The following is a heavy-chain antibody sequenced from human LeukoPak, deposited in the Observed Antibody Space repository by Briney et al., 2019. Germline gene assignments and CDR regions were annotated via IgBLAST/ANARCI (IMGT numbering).Heavy chain of an antibody. D-gene: IGHD6-13*01. CDR3: AGTRITSSWFNFDY. V-gene: IGHV1-2*02. CDR1: GYTFTGYY. J-gene: IGHJ4*02. Sequence: GASVKLSCKASGYTFTGYYMHWVRQAPGQGLEWMGWINPNSGGTNYAQKFQGRVTMTRDTPISTGYMELSRLRSDDTAVYYCAGTRITSSWFNFDYWGQGTLVTVSP. CDR2: INPNSGGT.